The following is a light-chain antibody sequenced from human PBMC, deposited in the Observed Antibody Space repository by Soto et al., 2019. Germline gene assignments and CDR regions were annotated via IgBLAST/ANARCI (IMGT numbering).Light chain of an antibody. CDR2: AAS. J-gene: IGKJ4*01. V-gene: IGKV1-9*01. CDR3: QQLESYPST. CDR1: QGISNF. Sequence: IQLTQSPSSLSASVGDRVTITCPATQGISNFLVWYKQKPGKVPKVLIYAASTLQSGVPSRFSGSGSGTDFTLTISSLQPEDFATYYCQQLESYPSTFGGGTKVDIK.